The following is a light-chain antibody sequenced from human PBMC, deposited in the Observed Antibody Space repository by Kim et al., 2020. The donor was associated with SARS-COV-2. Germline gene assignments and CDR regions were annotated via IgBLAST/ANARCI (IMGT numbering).Light chain of an antibody. V-gene: IGKV4-1*01. J-gene: IGKJ2*03. Sequence: DIVMTQSPDSLAVSLGERATINCKSNQTLFYSSNNKNYLAWYQQRPGQSPKLLIYWASTRGSGVPDRFSGSGCGTDFTLTINTLQAEDVAVYYCQQYYDAPRSFGQGTKLEIK. CDR2: WAS. CDR3: QQYYDAPRS. CDR1: QTLFYSSNNKNY.